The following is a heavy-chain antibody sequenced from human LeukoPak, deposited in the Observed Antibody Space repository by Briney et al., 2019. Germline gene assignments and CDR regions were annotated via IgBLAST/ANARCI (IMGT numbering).Heavy chain of an antibody. D-gene: IGHD6-13*01. Sequence: GGSLRLSCAASGFTFRNYDMHWVRQVTGKGLEWVSGIGTGGDTYYLGSVKGRFTISRENAKNSLYLQMNSLRAGDTAVYYCARALSAAGRGVYYYYGMGVWGQGTTVAVSS. CDR2: IGTGGDT. CDR1: GFTFRNYD. J-gene: IGHJ6*02. CDR3: ARALSAAGRGVYYYYGMGV. V-gene: IGHV3-13*01.